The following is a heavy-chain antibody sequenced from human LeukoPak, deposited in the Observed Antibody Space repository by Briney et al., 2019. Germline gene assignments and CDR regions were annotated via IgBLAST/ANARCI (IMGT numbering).Heavy chain of an antibody. D-gene: IGHD5-18*01. V-gene: IGHV4-59*01. CDR2: VYNSGST. J-gene: IGHJ4*02. Sequence: SETLSLTCTVSGGSISIYYWSWIRQPPGKGLEWIGYVYNSGSTDYNPSLKSRVTISADTSKNQFSLRLSSVTAADTAVYYCARGAAGYSYGWGQGTLVTVSS. CDR1: GGSISIYY. CDR3: ARGAAGYSYG.